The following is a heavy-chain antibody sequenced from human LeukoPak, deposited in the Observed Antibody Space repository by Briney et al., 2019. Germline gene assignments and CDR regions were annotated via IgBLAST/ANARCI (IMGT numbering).Heavy chain of an antibody. Sequence: PGGSLRLSCAASGFAFSNFAMSWVRQAPGKGLEWVSAMSGSGYYTYYVESVKGRFTISRDNSKNTLYLHMNSLRADDTAVYYCAKMEGQRLYDYCMDVWGRGTTVTASS. D-gene: IGHD3-3*01. J-gene: IGHJ6*03. CDR1: GFAFSNFA. V-gene: IGHV3-23*01. CDR2: MSGSGYYT. CDR3: AKMEGQRLYDYCMDV.